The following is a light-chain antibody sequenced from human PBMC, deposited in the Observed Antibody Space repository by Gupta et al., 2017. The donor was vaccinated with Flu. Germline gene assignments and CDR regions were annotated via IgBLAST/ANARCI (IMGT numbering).Light chain of an antibody. J-gene: IGLJ3*02. V-gene: IGLV2-14*01. CDR1: SSDIGGYNY. CDR3: NSYTSSSTPWV. CDR2: EVT. Sequence: QSALTQPASVSGSPGQSITISCTGTSSDIGGYNYVSWYQQHPGKAPKLMIYEVTNRPSGVPNRFSGYKAGTTASLNISGLQAEDEADYYGNSYTSSSTPWVFGGGTKMTVL.